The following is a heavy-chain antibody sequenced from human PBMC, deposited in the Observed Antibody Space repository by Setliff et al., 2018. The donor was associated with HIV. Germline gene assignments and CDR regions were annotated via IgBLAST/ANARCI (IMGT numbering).Heavy chain of an antibody. Sequence: SETLSLTCTVSGDSINSGSYHWNWIRQPAGKGLEWIGRIYISGSANYNPSLKSRVTISVDTSKSQFSLKLSSLTAADTAVYYCAREQYHFVVDYYYYYGMDVWGQGNTVTVSS. CDR2: IYISGSA. CDR1: GDSINSGSYH. V-gene: IGHV4-61*02. CDR3: AREQYHFVVDYYYYYGMDV. J-gene: IGHJ6*02. D-gene: IGHD2-15*01.